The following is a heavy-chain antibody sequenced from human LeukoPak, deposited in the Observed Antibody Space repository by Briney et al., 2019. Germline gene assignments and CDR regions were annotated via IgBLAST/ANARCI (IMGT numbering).Heavy chain of an antibody. CDR3: ARLVRGVIFSY. D-gene: IGHD3-10*01. CDR2: IYYSGST. Sequence: SETLSLTCTVSGGSISSSSYYWGWIRQPPGKGLGWIGSIYYSGSTYYNPSLRSRVTISVDTSKNQFSLKLSSVTAADTAVYYCARLVRGVIFSYWGQGTLVTVSS. J-gene: IGHJ4*02. V-gene: IGHV4-39*01. CDR1: GGSISSSSYY.